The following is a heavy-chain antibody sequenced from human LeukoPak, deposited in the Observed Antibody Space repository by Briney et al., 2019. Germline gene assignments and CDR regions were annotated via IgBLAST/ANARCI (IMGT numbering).Heavy chain of an antibody. Sequence: GGTLRLPCAASGFTFSSYDMSWARQAPGKGLEWVSAISCSGGSTYYADSVKGRFTISRDNSKNTLYLQMNSLRAEDTAVYYCAKTDQDYYDSSGYYPTYYFDYWGQGTLVTVSS. V-gene: IGHV3-23*01. D-gene: IGHD3-22*01. CDR1: GFTFSSYD. CDR2: ISCSGGST. J-gene: IGHJ4*02. CDR3: AKTDQDYYDSSGYYPTYYFDY.